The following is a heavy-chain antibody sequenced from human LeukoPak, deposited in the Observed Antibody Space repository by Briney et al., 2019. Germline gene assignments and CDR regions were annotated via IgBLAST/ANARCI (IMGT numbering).Heavy chain of an antibody. V-gene: IGHV4-39*01. D-gene: IGHD5-18*01. J-gene: IGHJ4*02. CDR1: GGSISSSSYY. CDR2: IYYSGNT. Sequence: SETLSLTCTVSGGSISSSSYYWGWIRQPPGKGLEWIGSIYYSGNTYYNPSLKSRVTVSVDTSKNQFSLKLSSVTAADTAVYYCARHGYSYDFDYWGQGTLVTVSS. CDR3: ARHGYSYDFDY.